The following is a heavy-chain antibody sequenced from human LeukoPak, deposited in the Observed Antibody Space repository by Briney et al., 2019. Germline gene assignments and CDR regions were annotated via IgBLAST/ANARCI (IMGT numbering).Heavy chain of an antibody. CDR2: IYYSGST. V-gene: IGHV4-59*01. Sequence: SETLSLTCTVSGGSISSYYWSWIRQPPGKGLERIGYIYYSGSTNYNPSLKSRVTISVDTSKNQFSLKLSSVTAADTAVYYCARGGYGDYVDYWGQGTLVTVSS. J-gene: IGHJ4*02. CDR3: ARGGYGDYVDY. D-gene: IGHD4-17*01. CDR1: GGSISSYY.